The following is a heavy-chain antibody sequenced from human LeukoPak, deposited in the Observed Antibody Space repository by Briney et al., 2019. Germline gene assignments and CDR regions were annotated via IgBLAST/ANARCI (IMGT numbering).Heavy chain of an antibody. J-gene: IGHJ3*02. D-gene: IGHD4-23*01. Sequence: PGRSLRLSCAASGFTFDDYAMHWVRQAPGKGLEWVSGISWNSGSIGYADSVKGRFTISRDNAKNSLYLQMNSLRAEDTALYYCAKDRKTVVDAFDIWGQGSMVTVSS. CDR1: GFTFDDYA. CDR3: AKDRKTVVDAFDI. V-gene: IGHV3-9*01. CDR2: ISWNSGSI.